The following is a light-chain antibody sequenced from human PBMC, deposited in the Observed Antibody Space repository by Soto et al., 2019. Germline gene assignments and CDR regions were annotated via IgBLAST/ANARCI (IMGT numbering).Light chain of an antibody. J-gene: IGLJ3*02. CDR3: AAWDDSLNGPV. V-gene: IGLV2-14*01. Sequence: QPVLTQPASVSGSPGQSITISCTGTSTDIGGYNNVSWYQQHPDKAPKLLIYDVTHRPSGVPDRFSDSKSGTSDSLVISGLQSEDEADYYCAAWDDSLNGPVFGGGTKLTVL. CDR2: DVT. CDR1: STDIGGYNN.